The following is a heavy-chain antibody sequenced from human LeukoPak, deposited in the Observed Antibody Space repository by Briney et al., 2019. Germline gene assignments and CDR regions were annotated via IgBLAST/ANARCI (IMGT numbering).Heavy chain of an antibody. D-gene: IGHD3-10*01. CDR2: ISYDGSNK. V-gene: IGHV3-30*04. CDR1: GFTFSSYA. CDR3: ARDSRHYYGSGKYDSTDAFDI. J-gene: IGHJ3*02. Sequence: GGALRLSCAASGFTFSSYAMHGVRPAPRRGLEWVAVISYDGSNKYYPDSLKGRFTISRDTVQKTLFLQMNSLRAPDTAVYYCARDSRHYYGSGKYDSTDAFDIWGQGTMVTVSS.